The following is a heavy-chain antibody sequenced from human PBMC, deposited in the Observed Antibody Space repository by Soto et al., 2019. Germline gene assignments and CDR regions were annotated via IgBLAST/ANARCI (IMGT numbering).Heavy chain of an antibody. Sequence: QVQLVQSGAEVKKPGASVKVSCKASGYTFTGYYMHWVRQAPGQGLEWMGWSNPNSGGTNYAQTGQGWVTMTRATSISTAYMELSRLRSDATAVYYCARATPAVVATKVGWFDPWGQGTLFTVSS. D-gene: IGHD5-12*01. V-gene: IGHV1-2*04. CDR3: ARATPAVVATKVGWFDP. CDR2: SNPNSGGT. J-gene: IGHJ5*02. CDR1: GYTFTGYY.